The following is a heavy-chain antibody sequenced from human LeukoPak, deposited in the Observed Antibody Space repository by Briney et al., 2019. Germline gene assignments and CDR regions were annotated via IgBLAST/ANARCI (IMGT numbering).Heavy chain of an antibody. D-gene: IGHD4-23*01. Sequence: PSETLSLTCAVSGYSISSGYYWGWIRQPPGKGLEWIGSIYHSGSTYYNPSLKSRVTISVDTSKNQFSLKLSSVTAADTAVYYCARGEVTPTGAFDIWGQGTMVTVSS. CDR2: IYHSGST. V-gene: IGHV4-38-2*01. CDR3: ARGEVTPTGAFDI. CDR1: GYSISSGYY. J-gene: IGHJ3*02.